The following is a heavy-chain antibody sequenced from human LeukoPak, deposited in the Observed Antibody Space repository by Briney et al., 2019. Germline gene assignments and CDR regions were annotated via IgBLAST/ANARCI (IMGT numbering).Heavy chain of an antibody. V-gene: IGHV1-46*01. Sequence: ASVKVSCKASGYTSTGYYMHWVRQAPGQGLEWMGIINPSGGSTSYAQKFQGRVTMTRDMSTSTVYMELSSLRSEDTAVYYCASSSWYFPFDYWGQGTPVTVSS. CDR3: ASSSWYFPFDY. J-gene: IGHJ4*02. D-gene: IGHD6-13*01. CDR2: INPSGGST. CDR1: GYTSTGYY.